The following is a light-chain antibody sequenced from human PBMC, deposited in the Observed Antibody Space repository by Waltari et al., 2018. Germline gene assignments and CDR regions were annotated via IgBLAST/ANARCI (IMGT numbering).Light chain of an antibody. Sequence: SYVLTQAPSVSVSPGQSARITCGGRNIGSKSVHGHQQKPGQAPVLVLYDDTDRPSGIPERFSGSNAGNTATLIISRVEAGDEADYYCQVWDSSSDHVVFGGGTKLTVL. V-gene: IGLV3-21*02. CDR1: NIGSKS. CDR3: QVWDSSSDHVV. J-gene: IGLJ2*01. CDR2: DDT.